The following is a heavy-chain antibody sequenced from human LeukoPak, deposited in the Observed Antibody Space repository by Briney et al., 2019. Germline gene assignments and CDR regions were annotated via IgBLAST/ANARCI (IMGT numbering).Heavy chain of an antibody. CDR2: ISYDGSNK. CDR3: AKGIRQIPMIVGEGAFDI. Sequence: GGSLRLSCAASGFTFSSYAMHWVRQAPGKGLEWVAVISYDGSNKYYADSVKGRFTISRDNSKNTLYLQMNSLRAEDTAVYYCAKGIRQIPMIVGEGAFDIWGQGTMVTVSS. CDR1: GFTFSSYA. V-gene: IGHV3-30*04. D-gene: IGHD3-22*01. J-gene: IGHJ3*02.